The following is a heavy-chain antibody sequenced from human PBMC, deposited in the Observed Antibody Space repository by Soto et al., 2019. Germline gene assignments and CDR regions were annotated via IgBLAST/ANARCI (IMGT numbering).Heavy chain of an antibody. CDR1: GYSFTSYW. CDR3: ARHRYSSSWDYYYGMDV. Sequence: LGESLKISCKGSGYSFTSYWISWVRQMPGKGLEWMGRIDPSDSYTNYSPSFQGHVTISADKSISTAYLQWSSLKASDTAMYYCARHRYSSSWDYYYGMDVWGQGTTVTVSS. V-gene: IGHV5-10-1*01. D-gene: IGHD6-13*01. CDR2: IDPSDSYT. J-gene: IGHJ6*02.